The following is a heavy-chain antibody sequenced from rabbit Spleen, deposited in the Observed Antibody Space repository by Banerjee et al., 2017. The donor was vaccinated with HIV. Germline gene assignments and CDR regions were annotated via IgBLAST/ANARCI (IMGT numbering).Heavy chain of an antibody. Sequence: QSLEESGGDLVKPGASLTLTCTASGFSFSSSYYMCWVRQAPGKGLEWIACIFAGSGGATYYASWAKGRFTISKTSSTTVTLKMTSLTAADTATYFCARAVYWTYGNTGAVYANFDLWGQGTLVTVS. D-gene: IGHD6-1*01. CDR1: GFSFSSSYY. J-gene: IGHJ4*01. CDR2: IFAGSGGAT. V-gene: IGHV1S40*01. CDR3: ARAVYWTYGNTGAVYANFDL.